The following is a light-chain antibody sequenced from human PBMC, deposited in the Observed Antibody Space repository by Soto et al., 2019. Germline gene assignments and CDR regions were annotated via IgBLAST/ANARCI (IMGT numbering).Light chain of an antibody. CDR3: QQAHSFPYT. V-gene: IGKV1-12*02. J-gene: IGKJ2*01. Sequence: DIQMTQSPSSVSAAAGDRVTITCRASPAIDSWLAWYQQRPGKAPKLPIYAASTLESGVPSRFSASGSETHFTLTISSLQPEDVATYYCQQAHSFPYTFGQGTKLEIK. CDR2: AAS. CDR1: PAIDSW.